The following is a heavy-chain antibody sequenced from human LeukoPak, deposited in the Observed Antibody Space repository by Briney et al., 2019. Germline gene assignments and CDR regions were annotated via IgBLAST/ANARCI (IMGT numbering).Heavy chain of an antibody. CDR1: GGTFSSYA. Sequence: ASVKVSCKASGGTFSSYAISWVRQAPGQGLEWMGGIIPIFGTANYAQKFQGRVTITADKSTSTAYMELSSLRSEDTAVYYCASGRVEMATIYYWGQGTLVTVSS. CDR2: IIPIFGTA. V-gene: IGHV1-69*06. CDR3: ASGRVEMATIYY. J-gene: IGHJ4*02. D-gene: IGHD5-24*01.